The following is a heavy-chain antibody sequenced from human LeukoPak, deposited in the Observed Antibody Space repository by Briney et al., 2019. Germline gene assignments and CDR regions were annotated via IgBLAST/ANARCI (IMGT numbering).Heavy chain of an antibody. CDR2: ISGSGGST. CDR3: AKDYSGSSWGYYYYMDV. CDR1: GFTFSSYA. D-gene: IGHD1-26*01. J-gene: IGHJ6*03. Sequence: GGSLRLPCAASGFTFSSYAMSWVRQAPGKGLEWVSTISGSGGSTYYADSVKGRFTISRDNSKNTLYLQMNSLRAEDTAVYYCAKDYSGSSWGYYYYMDVWGKGTTVTVSS. V-gene: IGHV3-23*01.